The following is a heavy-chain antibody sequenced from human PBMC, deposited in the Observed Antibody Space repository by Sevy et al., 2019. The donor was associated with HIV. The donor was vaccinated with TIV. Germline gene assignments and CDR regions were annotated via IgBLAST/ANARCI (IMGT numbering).Heavy chain of an antibody. Sequence: GGSLRLSCAVSGFNFNIYSMSWVRQAPGKGLEWVSTLSFGCGKINYADSVKGRFIISRDDSKNTLYLQMNSLRAEDTAVYFCARXGCTRPHDYWGQGTLVTVSS. CDR3: ARXGCTRPHDY. CDR1: GFNFNIYS. J-gene: IGHJ4*02. CDR2: LSFGCGKI. V-gene: IGHV3-23*01. D-gene: IGHD2-8*01.